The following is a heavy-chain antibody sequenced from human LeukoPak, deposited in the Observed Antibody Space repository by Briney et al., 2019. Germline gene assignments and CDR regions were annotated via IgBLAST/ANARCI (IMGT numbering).Heavy chain of an antibody. J-gene: IGHJ4*02. Sequence: SVNVSCKASGGTFSSYAISWVRQAPGQGLEWTGGIIPIFGTANYAQKFQGRVTITAHESTSTAYMELSSLRSEDTAVYYCASTYMITFGGVIVPHPHYFDYWGQGTLVTVSS. CDR1: GGTFSSYA. CDR3: ASTYMITFGGVIVPHPHYFDY. V-gene: IGHV1-69*01. CDR2: IIPIFGTA. D-gene: IGHD3-16*02.